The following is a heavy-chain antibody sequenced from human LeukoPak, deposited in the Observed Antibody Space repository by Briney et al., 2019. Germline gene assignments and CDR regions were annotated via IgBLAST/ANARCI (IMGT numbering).Heavy chain of an antibody. CDR3: ARSPASYGGILYYFDY. Sequence: SETLSLTCTVSGGSVSSGSYYWSWIRQPPGKGLEWIRYIYYSGSTNYNPSLKSRVTISVDTSKNQFSLKLSSVTAADTAVYFCARSPASYGGILYYFDYWGQGTLVTVSS. CDR1: GGSVSSGSYY. V-gene: IGHV4-61*01. D-gene: IGHD4-23*01. CDR2: IYYSGST. J-gene: IGHJ4*02.